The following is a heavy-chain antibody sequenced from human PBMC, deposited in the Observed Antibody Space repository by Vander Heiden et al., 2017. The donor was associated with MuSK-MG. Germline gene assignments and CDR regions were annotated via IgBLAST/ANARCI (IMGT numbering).Heavy chain of an antibody. V-gene: IGHV3-49*03. CDR1: GFPFGDYA. Sequence: EVQLVESGGGLVQPGRSLSLSCTASGFPFGDYAMTWFRQAPGKGLEWVGFIRSKAYGGTTEYAASVKDRFTVSRDDSKSIAYLQMNSLKTEDTAVYYCSRYLRYSSGWPFDYWGQGTLVTVSS. CDR3: SRYLRYSSGWPFDY. D-gene: IGHD6-19*01. J-gene: IGHJ4*02. CDR2: IRSKAYGGTT.